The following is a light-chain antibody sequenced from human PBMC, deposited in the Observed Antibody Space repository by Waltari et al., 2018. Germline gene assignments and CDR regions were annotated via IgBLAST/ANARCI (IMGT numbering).Light chain of an antibody. J-gene: IGLJ3*02. CDR1: SPNIGAGYD. CDR2: GNS. V-gene: IGLV1-40*01. Sequence: QSVLTQPPSVSGAPGQRVTISCTGSSPNIGAGYDVHWYQQLPGPAPKLLIYGNSNRTSGVPDRFSGSKSGTSASLAITGLQAEDEADYYCQSYDSSLSGWVFGGGTKLTVL. CDR3: QSYDSSLSGWV.